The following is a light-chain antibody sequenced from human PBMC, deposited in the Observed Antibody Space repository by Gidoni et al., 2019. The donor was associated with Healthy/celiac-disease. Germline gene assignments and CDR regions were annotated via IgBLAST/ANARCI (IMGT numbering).Light chain of an antibody. CDR1: QSVSSSY. CDR3: QQYGSSPVT. J-gene: IGKJ4*01. V-gene: IGKV3-20*01. Sequence: IVSTQSPGTLSLSPGERATLSCRASQSVSSSYLAWYQQKPGQAPRLLIYGASSRDTGIPDRFSGSGSGTDFTLTISRLEPEDFAVYYCQQYGSSPVTFGGGTKVEIK. CDR2: GAS.